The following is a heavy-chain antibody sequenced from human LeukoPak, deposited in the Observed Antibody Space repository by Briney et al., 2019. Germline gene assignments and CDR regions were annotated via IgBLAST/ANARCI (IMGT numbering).Heavy chain of an antibody. CDR2: IYHTGSN. J-gene: IGHJ3*02. Sequence: PSETLSLTCTVSGGSVSNADYYWSWIRHPPGKTLEWIGYIYHTGSNNYKYSLKSRVTISLDTSKNQFSLKLSSVTAADTAVYYCARGRYYYDSSEVSTENAFDIWGQGTMATVSS. V-gene: IGHV4-61*08. CDR3: ARGRYYYDSSEVSTENAFDI. CDR1: GGSVSNADYY. D-gene: IGHD3-22*01.